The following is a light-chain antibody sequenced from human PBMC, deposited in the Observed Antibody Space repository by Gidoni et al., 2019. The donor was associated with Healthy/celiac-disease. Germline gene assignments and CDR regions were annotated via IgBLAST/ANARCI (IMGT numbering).Light chain of an antibody. Sequence: DIQMTQSPSSLSASVGDRVTITCRASQRISSYLNWYQQKPGKAPKLLIYAASSLQSGVPSRFSGSGAGTDFTLTISSLQPEDFATYDCQQSYSTPLYTFGQGTKLEIK. CDR2: AAS. CDR3: QQSYSTPLYT. V-gene: IGKV1-39*01. CDR1: QRISSY. J-gene: IGKJ2*01.